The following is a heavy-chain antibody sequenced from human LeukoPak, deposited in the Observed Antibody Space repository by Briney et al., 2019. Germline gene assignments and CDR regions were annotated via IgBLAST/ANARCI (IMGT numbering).Heavy chain of an antibody. D-gene: IGHD3-10*01. CDR1: GFAFSSSW. J-gene: IGHJ4*02. V-gene: IGHV3-7*03. CDR2: INKDATAK. Sequence: GGSLRLSCAASGFAFSSSWMSWVRQAPGKGLEWVANINKDATAKYYVDSVKGRFTISRDNAKNSLYLQMNGLRAEATAVYYCAREDWFHFDYWGQGTLVTVSS. CDR3: AREDWFHFDY.